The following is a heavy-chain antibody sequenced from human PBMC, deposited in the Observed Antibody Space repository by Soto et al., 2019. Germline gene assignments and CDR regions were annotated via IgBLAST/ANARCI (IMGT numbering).Heavy chain of an antibody. V-gene: IGHV1-3*01. CDR3: ACLGHIWGSYSHEASSAFDY. D-gene: IGHD3-16*01. Sequence: ASVKVSCKASGYTFTSYDMHWVRQAPGQRLEWMGWINANNGDTKYAQKFQGRVTITRDTSASTAYMELSSLRSEDTAVYYCACLGHIWGSYSHEASSAFDYWGQGTLVTVSS. CDR1: GYTFTSYD. J-gene: IGHJ4*02. CDR2: INANNGDT.